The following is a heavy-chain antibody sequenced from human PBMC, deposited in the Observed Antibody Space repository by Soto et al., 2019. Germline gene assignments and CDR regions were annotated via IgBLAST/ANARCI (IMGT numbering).Heavy chain of an antibody. CDR3: ARLSDTIFGVVIIDY. Sequence: SETLSLTCTVSGGSISSYYWSWIRQPPGKGLEWIGYSYYSGSTNYNPSLKSRVTISVDTSKNQFSLKLSSVTAADTAVYYCARLSDTIFGVVIIDYWGQGTLVTVSS. J-gene: IGHJ4*02. V-gene: IGHV4-59*08. CDR2: SYYSGST. CDR1: GGSISSYY. D-gene: IGHD3-3*01.